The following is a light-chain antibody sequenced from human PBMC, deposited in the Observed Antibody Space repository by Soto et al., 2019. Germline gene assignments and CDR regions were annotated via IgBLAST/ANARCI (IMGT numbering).Light chain of an antibody. V-gene: IGKV3-11*01. CDR2: DAS. J-gene: IGKJ3*01. CDR3: QQRDPWPPFT. CDR1: RNIRNH. Sequence: EIVLTQSPATLSLSPGERATLSCRASRNIRNHIAWSQHKFGESPRLLISDASNRATGVPVRFSGSGSGTACTLAISSLEHEDFAVYYSQQRDPWPPFTFGPGTKVEIK.